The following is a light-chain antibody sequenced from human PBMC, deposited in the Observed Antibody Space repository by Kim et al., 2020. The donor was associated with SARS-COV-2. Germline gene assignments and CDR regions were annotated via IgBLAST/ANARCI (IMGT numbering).Light chain of an antibody. V-gene: IGKV3-15*01. Sequence: DIVMTQSPATLSVSPGERATLSCRASQGVSSNLAWYQQRPGQAPRLLIYGASTRTTGIPARFSVSGSETEFTLTISSLQSEDFAVYYCQRYNNWPWTCGQGTKVDIK. CDR2: GAS. J-gene: IGKJ1*01. CDR3: QRYNNWPWT. CDR1: QGVSSN.